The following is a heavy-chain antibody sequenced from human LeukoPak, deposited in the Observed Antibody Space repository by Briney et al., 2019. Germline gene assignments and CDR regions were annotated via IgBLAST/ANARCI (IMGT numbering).Heavy chain of an antibody. V-gene: IGHV4-4*07. CDR1: GGSISNYY. D-gene: IGHD1/OR15-1a*01. CDR3: ARSRGTILVTRFDY. J-gene: IGHJ4*02. CDR2: INTSGST. Sequence: PSETLSLTCTVSGGSISNYYWSWIRQPAGKGLEWIGRINTSGSTDYNPSLKSRVTMSVDTSRNQFSLKLSSLTAADTAVYYCARSRGTILVTRFDYWGQGTLVTVSS.